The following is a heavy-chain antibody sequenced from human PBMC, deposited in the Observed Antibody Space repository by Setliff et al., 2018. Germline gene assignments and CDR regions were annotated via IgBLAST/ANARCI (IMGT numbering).Heavy chain of an antibody. Sequence: ASVKVSCKTSGFMFYTFGFSWVRHVPEQGFEWMGCISGYNGNTNYAQKFQDRVTVTMDTSTSTAYMELRSLRSDDTAVYYCARYITGTTPADYWGQGTLVTVSS. CDR1: GFMFYTFG. J-gene: IGHJ4*02. CDR2: ISGYNGNT. D-gene: IGHD1-7*01. V-gene: IGHV1-18*01. CDR3: ARYITGTTPADY.